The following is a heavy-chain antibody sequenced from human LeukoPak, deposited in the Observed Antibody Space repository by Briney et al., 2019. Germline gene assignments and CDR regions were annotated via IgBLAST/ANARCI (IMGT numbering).Heavy chain of an antibody. CDR1: GGSISSSSYY. D-gene: IGHD3-22*01. CDR2: IYYSGST. Sequence: SETLSLTCTVSGGSISSSSYYWGWIRQPPGKGLEWIGSIYYSGSTYYNPSLKSRVTISVDTSKNQFSLKLSSVTAADTAVYYCATLSRGGSYYYDSSGYYALDYWGQGTLVTASS. V-gene: IGHV4-39*01. J-gene: IGHJ4*02. CDR3: ATLSRGGSYYYDSSGYYALDY.